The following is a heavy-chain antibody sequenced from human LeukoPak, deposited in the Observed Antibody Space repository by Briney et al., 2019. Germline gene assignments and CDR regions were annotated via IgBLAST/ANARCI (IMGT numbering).Heavy chain of an antibody. CDR2: INPSGGST. V-gene: IGHV1-46*01. CDR3: ARDMGATYYDFWSGYSALFDY. Sequence: ASVKVSCKASGYTFTSYYMHWVRQAPGQGLEWMGIINPSGGSTSYAQKFQGRVTMTRDTSTSTVYMELSSLRSEDTAVYYCARDMGATYYDFWSGYSALFDYWGQGTLVTVSS. D-gene: IGHD3-3*01. CDR1: GYTFTSYY. J-gene: IGHJ4*02.